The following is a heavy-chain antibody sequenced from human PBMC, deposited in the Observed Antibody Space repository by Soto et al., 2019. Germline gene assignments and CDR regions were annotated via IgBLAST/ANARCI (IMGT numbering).Heavy chain of an antibody. J-gene: IGHJ4*02. CDR3: ARDDAAAAVLDY. D-gene: IGHD6-13*01. CDR1: GFTFSSYA. CDR2: ISYDGSNK. V-gene: IGHV3-30-3*01. Sequence: QVQLVESGGGVVQPGRSLRLSCAASGFTFSSYAMHWVRQAPGKGLEWVAVISYDGSNKYYADSVKGRFTISRDNSKNPLYLQMNSLRAEDTAVYYCARDDAAAAVLDYWGQGTLVTVSS.